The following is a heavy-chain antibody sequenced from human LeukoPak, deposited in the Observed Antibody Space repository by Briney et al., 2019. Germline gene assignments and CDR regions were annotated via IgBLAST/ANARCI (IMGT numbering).Heavy chain of an antibody. J-gene: IGHJ4*02. CDR1: GFTFSNYA. D-gene: IGHD6-19*01. CDR3: AKDVPRSGWAFDY. Sequence: GGSLRLSCAASGFTFSNYAVSWVRQAPGKGLEWVSAITNSGGSTFYADSVKGRFTISRDNSKNTLYLQMNSLRTEDTAVYYCAKDVPRSGWAFDYWGQGTLVTVSS. V-gene: IGHV3-23*01. CDR2: ITNSGGST.